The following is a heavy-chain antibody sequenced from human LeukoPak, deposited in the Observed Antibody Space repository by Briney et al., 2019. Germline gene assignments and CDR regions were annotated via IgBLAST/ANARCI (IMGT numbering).Heavy chain of an antibody. V-gene: IGHV4-59*01. Sequence: SETLSLTCTVSGGSISSYYWSWIRPPPGKGLEWIGYIYYSGSTNYNPSLKSRVTISVDTSKNQFSLNLSSVTAADTAVYYCARDLLSTAGYFDYWGQGTLVTVSS. J-gene: IGHJ4*02. CDR1: GGSISSYY. CDR2: IYYSGST. D-gene: IGHD6-19*01. CDR3: ARDLLSTAGYFDY.